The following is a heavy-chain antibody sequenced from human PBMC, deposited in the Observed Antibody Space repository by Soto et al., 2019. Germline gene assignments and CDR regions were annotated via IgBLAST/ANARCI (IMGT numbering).Heavy chain of an antibody. D-gene: IGHD3-3*01. CDR2: IYHSGST. Sequence: SDTLSLTCAVSGYSISSGDYWGWIRHPPGKGLELIGSIYHSGSTYYNPSLKSRVTISVDTSKNQFSLNLSSVTAADTAVYYCPRERGVLRFLEWPSGMDVWGQGTTVNVSS. J-gene: IGHJ6*02. CDR3: PRERGVLRFLEWPSGMDV. V-gene: IGHV4-38-2*01. CDR1: GYSISSGDY.